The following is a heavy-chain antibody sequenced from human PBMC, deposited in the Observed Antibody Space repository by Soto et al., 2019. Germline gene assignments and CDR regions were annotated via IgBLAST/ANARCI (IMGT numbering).Heavy chain of an antibody. J-gene: IGHJ4*02. CDR3: APHIAVAGTY. CDR2: ISSSSSTI. V-gene: IGHV3-48*02. D-gene: IGHD6-19*01. Sequence: EVQLVESGGGLVQPGGSLRLSCAASGFTFSSYSMNWVRQAPGKGLEWVSYISSSSSTIYYADSVKGRFTISRDNAKNSLYLQMNSRREEDTSVYYCAPHIAVAGTYWGQGTLVTFSS. CDR1: GFTFSSYS.